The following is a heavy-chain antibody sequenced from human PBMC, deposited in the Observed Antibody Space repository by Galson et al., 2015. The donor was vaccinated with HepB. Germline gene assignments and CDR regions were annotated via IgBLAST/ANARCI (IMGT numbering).Heavy chain of an antibody. V-gene: IGHV1-8*01. D-gene: IGHD3-10*01. CDR3: ATPYRGPVVREFIIHDWAL. J-gene: IGHJ4*02. Sequence: SVKVACKASGYTFTSYEINWVRQATGQGLEWMGWMNPNSGNTGYAQKFQGKVTMTRNTSISTAYMELSSLRSEDTAVYYCATPYRGPVVREFIIHDWALWGPGTLVPASS. CDR1: GYTFTSYE. CDR2: MNPNSGNT.